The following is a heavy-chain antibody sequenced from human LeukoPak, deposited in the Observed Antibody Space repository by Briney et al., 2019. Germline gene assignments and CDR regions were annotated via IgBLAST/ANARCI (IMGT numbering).Heavy chain of an antibody. CDR1: GRSIINYY. D-gene: IGHD3-10*01. Sequence: TSETLSLTCTVSGRSIINYYWTWIRQPPGKGLEWLGYIYYSGSTNYNPSLKSRVSISVDRSKNQFSLKLSSVTAADTAVYYCARGNYYTSGSYYTNYYFGLDVWGQGTTVTVSS. CDR3: ARGNYYTSGSYYTNYYFGLDV. J-gene: IGHJ6*02. V-gene: IGHV4-59*01. CDR2: IYYSGST.